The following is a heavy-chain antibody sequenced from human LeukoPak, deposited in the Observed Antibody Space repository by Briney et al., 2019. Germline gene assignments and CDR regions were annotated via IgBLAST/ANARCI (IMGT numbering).Heavy chain of an antibody. J-gene: IGHJ4*02. CDR2: ISSSGSTI. Sequence: GGSLRLSCAASGFTFSDYYMSWIRQAPGKGLEWVSYISSSGSTIYYADSVKGRFTISRDNAKNSLYLQMNSLRAEDTAVYYCARESYDSSGYPTPDYWGQGTLVTVSS. V-gene: IGHV3-11*04. CDR1: GFTFSDYY. CDR3: ARESYDSSGYPTPDY. D-gene: IGHD3-22*01.